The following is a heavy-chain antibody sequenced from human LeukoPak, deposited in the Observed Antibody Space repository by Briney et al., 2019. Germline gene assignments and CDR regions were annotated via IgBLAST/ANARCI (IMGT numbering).Heavy chain of an antibody. CDR1: GFTFSDYY. V-gene: IGHV3-11*04. J-gene: IGHJ4*02. CDR3: AREKGNVIMLYAPTGPYDY. CDR2: ISSSGSTI. D-gene: IGHD2-8*01. Sequence: GGSLRLSCAASGFTFSDYYMSWIRQAPGKGLEWVSYISSSGSTIYYADSVKGRFTISRDNAKNSLHLQINSLRAEDTAVYYCAREKGNVIMLYAPTGPYDYWGQGTLVTVSS.